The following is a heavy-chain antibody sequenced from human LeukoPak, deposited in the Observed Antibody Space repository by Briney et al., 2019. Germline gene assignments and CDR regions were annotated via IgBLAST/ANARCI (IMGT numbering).Heavy chain of an antibody. CDR3: AKQSKLGWFDP. CDR1: GFTLSSYA. Sequence: GGSLRLSCAASGFTLSSYAMSRVRQAPGKGLEWVSAISGSGGSTYYADSVKGRFTISRDNSKNTLYLQMNSLRAEDTAVYYCAKQSKLGWFDPWGQGTLVTVSS. CDR2: ISGSGGST. D-gene: IGHD3-3*02. J-gene: IGHJ5*02. V-gene: IGHV3-23*01.